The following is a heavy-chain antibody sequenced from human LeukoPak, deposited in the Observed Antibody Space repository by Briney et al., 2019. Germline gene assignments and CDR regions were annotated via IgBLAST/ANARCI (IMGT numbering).Heavy chain of an antibody. CDR2: ISNSGDST. CDR3: AKGWDYNFWSGSLRYFDY. Sequence: PEGSLRLSCAASGFAFSSYAINWVRQAPGKGLEWVSAISNSGDSTYYAASVKGRFTFSRDNSKNTVFLQMNGLRAEDTAVYYCAKGWDYNFWSGSLRYFDYWGQGTLVTVSS. CDR1: GFAFSSYA. J-gene: IGHJ4*02. D-gene: IGHD3-3*01. V-gene: IGHV3-23*01.